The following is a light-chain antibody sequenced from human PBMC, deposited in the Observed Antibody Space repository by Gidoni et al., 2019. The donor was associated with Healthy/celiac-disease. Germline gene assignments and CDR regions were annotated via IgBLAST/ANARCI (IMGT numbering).Light chain of an antibody. Sequence: SSDVGGYNYVSWYQQHPGKAPKLMIYDVSNRPSGVSNRFSGSKSGNTASLIISGLQAEDEADYYCSSYTSSSTLYVVFGGGTKLTVL. J-gene: IGLJ2*01. V-gene: IGLV2-14*03. CDR1: SSDVGGYNY. CDR3: SSYTSSSTLYVV. CDR2: DVS.